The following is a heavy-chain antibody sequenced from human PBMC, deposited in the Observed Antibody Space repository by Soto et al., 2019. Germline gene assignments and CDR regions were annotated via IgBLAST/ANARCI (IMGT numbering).Heavy chain of an antibody. CDR2: ISGSGGST. Sequence: PGGSLRLSCAASGFTFSSYAMSWVRQAPGKGLEWVSAISGSGGSTYYADSVKGRFTISRDNPKNTLYLQMNSLRAEDTAVYYCAKDQGPSGGSPRVTYYDFWSGFYYFDYWGQGTLVTVSS. V-gene: IGHV3-23*01. CDR1: GFTFSSYA. J-gene: IGHJ4*02. D-gene: IGHD3-3*01. CDR3: AKDQGPSGGSPRVTYYDFWSGFYYFDY.